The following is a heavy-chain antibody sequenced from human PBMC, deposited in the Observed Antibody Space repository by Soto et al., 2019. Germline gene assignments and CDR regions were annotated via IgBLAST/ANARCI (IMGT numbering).Heavy chain of an antibody. CDR3: ANIGYSYVGATDRGYYFDY. Sequence: QVQLVESGGGVVQPGRSLRLSCAASGFTFSSYGMHWVRQAPGKGLEWVAVISYDGSNKYYADSVKGRFTISRDNSKNTLYLQMNSLRAEDTAVYYCANIGYSYVGATDRGYYFDYWGQGTLVTVSS. D-gene: IGHD5-18*01. V-gene: IGHV3-30*18. CDR2: ISYDGSNK. CDR1: GFTFSSYG. J-gene: IGHJ4*02.